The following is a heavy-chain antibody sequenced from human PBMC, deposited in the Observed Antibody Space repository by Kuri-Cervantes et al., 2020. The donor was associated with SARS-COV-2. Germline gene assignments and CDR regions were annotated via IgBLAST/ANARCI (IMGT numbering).Heavy chain of an antibody. CDR1: GGSISSGYY. CDR2: IYHSGST. J-gene: IGHJ3*02. D-gene: IGHD5-24*01. CDR3: ARRDGGLGGWAFDI. V-gene: IGHV4-38-2*02. Sequence: GSLRLSCTVSGGSISSGYYWGWIRQPPGKGLEWIGSIYHSGSTNYNPSLKSRVTISVDTSKNQFSLKLSSVTAADTAVYYCARRDGGLGGWAFDIWGQGTMVTVSS.